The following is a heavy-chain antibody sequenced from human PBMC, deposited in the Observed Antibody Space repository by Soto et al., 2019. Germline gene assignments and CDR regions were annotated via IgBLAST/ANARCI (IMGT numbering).Heavy chain of an antibody. V-gene: IGHV3-15*01. Sequence: ESGGGLVEPGGSIRLSCVASGFTFTKAYMTWFRQAPGKGREWVGRIKGSHAGGTTDYATSVKGRFTISRDDSKNTLYLQMNSLKTEDTSVYYCATEGGYPGSNFYGAYWGQGTLVTISS. J-gene: IGHJ4*02. CDR3: ATEGGYPGSNFYGAY. D-gene: IGHD1-26*01. CDR1: GFTFTKAY. CDR2: IKGSHAGGTT.